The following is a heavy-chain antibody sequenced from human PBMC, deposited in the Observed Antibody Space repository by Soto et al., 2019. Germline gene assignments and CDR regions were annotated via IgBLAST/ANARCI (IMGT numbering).Heavy chain of an antibody. Sequence: GGSLRLSCAASGFTFSDYYMSWIRQAPGKGLEWVSYISSSGSTIYYADSVKGRFTISRDNAKNSLYLQMNSLRAEDTAVYYCARDLAVAGMFDYYYYMDVWGKGTTVTVSS. CDR2: ISSSGSTI. J-gene: IGHJ6*03. V-gene: IGHV3-11*01. D-gene: IGHD6-19*01. CDR1: GFTFSDYY. CDR3: ARDLAVAGMFDYYYYMDV.